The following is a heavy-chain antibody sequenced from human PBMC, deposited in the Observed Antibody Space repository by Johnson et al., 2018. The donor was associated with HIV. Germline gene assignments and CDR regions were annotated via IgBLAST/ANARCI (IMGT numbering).Heavy chain of an antibody. D-gene: IGHD4/OR15-4a*01. CDR1: GFTFSSYA. Sequence: QVQLVESGGGVVQPGRSLRLSCAASGFTFSSYAMHWVRQAPGKGLEWVAVISYDGSNKYYADSVKGRFTISRDNSKNTLYLQMNSLRAEDTAVYYCAKDGAMAVDIWGQGTLVTVSS. J-gene: IGHJ3*02. V-gene: IGHV3-30-3*01. CDR2: ISYDGSNK. CDR3: AKDGAMAVDI.